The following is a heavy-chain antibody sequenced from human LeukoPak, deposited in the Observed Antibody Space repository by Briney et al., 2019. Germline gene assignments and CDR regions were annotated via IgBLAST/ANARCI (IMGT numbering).Heavy chain of an antibody. V-gene: IGHV1-69*06. Sequence: SVKVSCKASGGTFSSYAISWVRQAPGQGLEWMGGIIPIFGTANYAQKFQGRVTITADKSTSTAYMELSSLRSEDTAVYYCARAFSDYDILTGYTYYFDYWGQGTLVTVSS. CDR3: ARAFSDYDILTGYTYYFDY. CDR1: GGTFSSYA. CDR2: IIPIFGTA. D-gene: IGHD3-9*01. J-gene: IGHJ4*02.